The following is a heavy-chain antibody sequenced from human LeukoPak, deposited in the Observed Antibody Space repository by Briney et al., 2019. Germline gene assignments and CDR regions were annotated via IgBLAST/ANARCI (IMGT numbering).Heavy chain of an antibody. CDR2: ISAYNGKT. Sequence: ASVKVSCKASGYTFTSYGITWVRQAPGQGLEWMGWISAYNGKTNHAQKLQGRVTLTTDTSTSTAYMELRSLRSDDTAVYYCARDGMVRGVNPFDYWGQGTLVTVSS. CDR1: GYTFTSYG. CDR3: ARDGMVRGVNPFDY. D-gene: IGHD3-10*01. J-gene: IGHJ4*02. V-gene: IGHV1-18*01.